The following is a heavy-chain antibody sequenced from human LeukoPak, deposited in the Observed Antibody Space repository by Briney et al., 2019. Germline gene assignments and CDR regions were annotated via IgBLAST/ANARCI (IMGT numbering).Heavy chain of an antibody. Sequence: ASETLSLTCAVSGGSISSGGYSWSRLRQPPGKGLEWIGYIYHSGSTYYNPSLKSRVTISVDRSKNQFSLKLSSVTAADTAVYYCASHNMATYGMDVWGQGTTVTVSS. J-gene: IGHJ6*02. CDR1: GGSISSGGYS. CDR3: ASHNMATYGMDV. CDR2: IYHSGST. V-gene: IGHV4-30-2*01. D-gene: IGHD5-24*01.